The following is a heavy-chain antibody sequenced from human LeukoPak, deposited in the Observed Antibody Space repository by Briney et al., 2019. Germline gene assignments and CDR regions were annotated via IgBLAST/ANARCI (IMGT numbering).Heavy chain of an antibody. CDR3: ARGGSGSYVGNFDY. J-gene: IGHJ4*02. V-gene: IGHV4-39*07. D-gene: IGHD3-10*01. Sequence: SETLSLTCTVSGGSISSSSYYWGWIRQPPGKGLEWIGSIYYSGSTNYNPSLKSRVTISVDTSKNQFSLKLSSVTAADTAVYYCARGGSGSYVGNFDYWGQGTLVTVSS. CDR2: IYYSGST. CDR1: GGSISSSSYY.